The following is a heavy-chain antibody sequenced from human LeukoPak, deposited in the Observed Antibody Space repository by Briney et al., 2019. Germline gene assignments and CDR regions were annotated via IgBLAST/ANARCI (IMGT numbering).Heavy chain of an antibody. D-gene: IGHD1-26*01. J-gene: IGHJ4*02. CDR3: ARDAAWSGSYSDY. CDR2: ISGSGGST. V-gene: IGHV3-23*01. Sequence: GGSLRLSCAASGFTFSSYAMSWVRQAPGKGLEWVSAISGSGGSTYYADSVKGRFTISRDNAKNSLYLQMNSLRAEDTAVYYCARDAAWSGSYSDYWGQGTLVTVSS. CDR1: GFTFSSYA.